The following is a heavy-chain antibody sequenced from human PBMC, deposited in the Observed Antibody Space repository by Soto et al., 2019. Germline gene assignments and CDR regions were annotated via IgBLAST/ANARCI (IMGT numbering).Heavy chain of an antibody. CDR1: GFTFSSYA. V-gene: IGHV3-23*01. D-gene: IGHD6-13*01. Sequence: GGSLRLSCAASGFTFSSYAMSWVRQAPGKGLEWVSAISGSGGSTYYADSVKGRITISRDNSKNTLYLQMNSLRAEDTAVYYCAIAGGAIAAAGNGDYWGQGTLVTVSS. CDR2: ISGSGGST. J-gene: IGHJ4*02. CDR3: AIAGGAIAAAGNGDY.